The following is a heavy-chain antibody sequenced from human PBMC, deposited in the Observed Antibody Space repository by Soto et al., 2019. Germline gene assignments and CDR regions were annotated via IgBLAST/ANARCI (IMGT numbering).Heavy chain of an antibody. CDR3: ARGPRRGYNWFDP. J-gene: IGHJ5*02. Sequence: PSKTLSLTCTVSGGSISSYYWSWIRQPPGKGLEWIGYIYYSGSTNYNPSLKSRVTISVDTSKNQFSLKLNSVTAADTAVYYCARGPRRGYNWFDPWGQGTLVTVSS. CDR2: IYYSGST. CDR1: GGSISSYY. V-gene: IGHV4-59*01.